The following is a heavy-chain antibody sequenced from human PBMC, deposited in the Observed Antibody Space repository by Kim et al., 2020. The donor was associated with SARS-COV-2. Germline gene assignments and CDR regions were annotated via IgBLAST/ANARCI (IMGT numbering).Heavy chain of an antibody. CDR2: ISGGGGTI. V-gene: IGHV3-48*03. CDR3: AREVAVAGPPTPDY. J-gene: IGHJ4*02. Sequence: GGSLRLSCAASGFTFSSYEMNWVRQAPGKGLVWGSWISGGGGTIYYADSVKGRFTISRDNAKNSLYLQMNSLRAEDTAVYYCAREVAVAGPPTPDYWGQGTLVTVSS. CDR1: GFTFSSYE. D-gene: IGHD6-19*01.